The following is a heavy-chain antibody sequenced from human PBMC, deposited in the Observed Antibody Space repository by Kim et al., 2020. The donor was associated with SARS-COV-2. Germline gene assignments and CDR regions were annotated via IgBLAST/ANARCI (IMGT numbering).Heavy chain of an antibody. CDR1: GGSISSYY. CDR3: ARESNSGYASGWFDP. V-gene: IGHV4-4*07. CDR2: IYITGAA. D-gene: IGHD5-12*01. Sequence: SETLSLTCTVSGGSISSYYWSWIRQPAGKGLEWIGRIYITGAANYNPSLKSRVTLSVDTSKNQFSLRLTSATAADTGVYSCARESNSGYASGWFDPWGQG. J-gene: IGHJ5*02.